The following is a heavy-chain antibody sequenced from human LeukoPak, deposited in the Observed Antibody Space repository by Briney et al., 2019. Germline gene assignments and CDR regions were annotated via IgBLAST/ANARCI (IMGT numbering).Heavy chain of an antibody. V-gene: IGHV3-23*01. J-gene: IGHJ6*03. D-gene: IGHD4-17*01. CDR1: GFTFNSYG. Sequence: GGTLRLSCVASGFTFNSYGMSWVRQAPGKGLEWVSGIGPSGTNTYHADSVKGRFTISRDNSQNTLYLQLNSLRAEDTAVYYCAKGGDYEIYYYYYYMDVWGKGTTVTVSS. CDR3: AKGGDYEIYYYYYYMDV. CDR2: IGPSGTNT.